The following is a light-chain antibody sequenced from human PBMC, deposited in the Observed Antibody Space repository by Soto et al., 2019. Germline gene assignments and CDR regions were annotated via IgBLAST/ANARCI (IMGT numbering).Light chain of an antibody. J-gene: IGLJ1*01. CDR1: SSDVGGYNY. Sequence: QSVLTRPRSVSGSPGQSVTISCTGTSSDVGGYNYVSWYQQHPGKAPKLMIYDVSKRPSGVPDRFSGSKSGNTASLTISVLQAEDEADYYCCSYAGSYPFVFGTGTKVTVL. CDR2: DVS. V-gene: IGLV2-11*01. CDR3: CSYAGSYPFV.